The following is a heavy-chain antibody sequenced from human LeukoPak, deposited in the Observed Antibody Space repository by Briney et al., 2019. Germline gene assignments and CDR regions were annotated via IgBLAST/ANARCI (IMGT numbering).Heavy chain of an antibody. J-gene: IGHJ4*02. CDR1: GDSISIYY. CDR2: IYTIGST. D-gene: IGHD2-15*01. Sequence: PSETLSLTCTVSGDSISIYYWSWIRQPAGKGLEWIGRIYTIGSTNYNPSLKSRVTMSLDSSKNQLSLKLTSVTAADTAVYYCARDLGYSDFFDYWDQGTLVTVSS. CDR3: ARDLGYSDFFDY. V-gene: IGHV4-4*07.